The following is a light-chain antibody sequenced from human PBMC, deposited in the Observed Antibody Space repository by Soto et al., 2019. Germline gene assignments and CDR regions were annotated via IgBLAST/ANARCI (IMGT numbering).Light chain of an antibody. J-gene: IGKJ2*01. V-gene: IGKV4-1*01. Sequence: DIVMTQSPDSLAVSLGERATINCKSSQSVLYSSNNKNYLAWYQQRPGQPPKLLIYWASTRESGVPDRFSGSGSGTDFTLTIPGLQAEDVAVYYCQQYESTPPTFGQGTKLEVK. CDR1: QSVLYSSNNKNY. CDR3: QQYESTPPT. CDR2: WAS.